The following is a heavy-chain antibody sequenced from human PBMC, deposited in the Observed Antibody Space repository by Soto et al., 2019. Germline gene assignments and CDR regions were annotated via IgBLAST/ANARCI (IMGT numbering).Heavy chain of an antibody. V-gene: IGHV3-73*01. CDR1: GFTFSGSA. J-gene: IGHJ3*02. D-gene: IGHD2-2*01. Sequence: GESLKISCAASGFTFSGSAMHWVRQASGKGLEWVGRIRSKANSYATAYAASVKGRFTISRDDSKNTAYLQMNSLKTEDTAVYYCTRRPPPCSSTSCYLGAFDIWGQGTMVTVSS. CDR3: TRRPPPCSSTSCYLGAFDI. CDR2: IRSKANSYAT.